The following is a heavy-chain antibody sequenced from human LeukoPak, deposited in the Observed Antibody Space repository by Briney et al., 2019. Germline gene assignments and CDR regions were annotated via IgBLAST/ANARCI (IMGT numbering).Heavy chain of an antibody. D-gene: IGHD2-2*01. CDR3: ARAGTCSSTSCDGGIEY. V-gene: IGHV3-21*06. CDR2: ISTTSTYI. Sequence: GGSLRLSCAASGFAFSSYNMKWVRQAPGKGLEWVSFISTTSTYIYYADSVKGRFTVSRDNSKNLLYLQMDSLRVEDTAVYYCARAGTCSSTSCDGGIEYWGQGTLVTVSA. CDR1: GFAFSSYN. J-gene: IGHJ4*02.